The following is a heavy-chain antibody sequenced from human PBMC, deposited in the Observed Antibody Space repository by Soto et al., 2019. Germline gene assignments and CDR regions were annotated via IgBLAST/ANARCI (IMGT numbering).Heavy chain of an antibody. CDR3: ARGRQSGSAYPDY. CDR1: GFTFSSYS. V-gene: IGHV3-21*01. J-gene: IGHJ4*02. D-gene: IGHD5-12*01. Sequence: EVQLVESGGGLVKPGGSLRLSCAASGFTFSSYSMNWVRQAPGKGLEWVSSISSSSSYIYYAASVKGRFTISRANDKNSLYLQMNSLRAEDTAVYYCARGRQSGSAYPDYWGPGTLVTVSS. CDR2: ISSSSSYI.